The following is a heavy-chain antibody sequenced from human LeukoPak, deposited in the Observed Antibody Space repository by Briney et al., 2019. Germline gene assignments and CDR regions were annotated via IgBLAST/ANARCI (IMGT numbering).Heavy chain of an antibody. V-gene: IGHV1-24*01. CDR1: GYTFTSYG. J-gene: IGHJ5*02. CDR3: ARGEYNWNDVRFDP. Sequence: GASVKVSCKASGYTFTSYGISWVRQAPGKGLEWMGGFDPEDGETIYAQKFQGRVTMTEDTSTDTAYMELSSLRSEDTAVYYCARGEYNWNDVRFDPWGQGTLVTVSS. CDR2: FDPEDGET. D-gene: IGHD1-1*01.